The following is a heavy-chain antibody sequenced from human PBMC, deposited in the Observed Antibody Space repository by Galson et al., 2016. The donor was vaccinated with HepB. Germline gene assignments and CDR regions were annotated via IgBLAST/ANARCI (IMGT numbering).Heavy chain of an antibody. CDR2: IYPKDGDT. V-gene: IGHV1-46*01. D-gene: IGHD4-17*01. CDR1: GYTFTSYY. Sequence: SGYTFTSYYMHWVRQAPGQGLEWMGLIYPKDGDTTYAQQFQDRVTMTRDTSTSTVYMELSSLRSEDTAVYYCAKERGTYARYNWFDSWGQGTLVTVSS. J-gene: IGHJ5*01. CDR3: AKERGTYARYNWFDS.